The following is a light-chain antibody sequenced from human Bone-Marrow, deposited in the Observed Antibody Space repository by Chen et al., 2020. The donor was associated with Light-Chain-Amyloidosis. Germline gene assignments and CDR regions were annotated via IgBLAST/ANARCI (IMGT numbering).Light chain of an antibody. CDR3: QSADSSGTYEVI. CDR1: DLPTKY. Sequence: SYHLTQPPSVSVSPGQTASITCSGDDLPTKYAYWYQQKPGQAPVLVIHRDTERPSGISERCSGSSSGTTATLTISGVQAEDEADYHCQSADSSGTYEVIFGGGTKLTVL. V-gene: IGLV3-25*03. CDR2: RDT. J-gene: IGLJ2*01.